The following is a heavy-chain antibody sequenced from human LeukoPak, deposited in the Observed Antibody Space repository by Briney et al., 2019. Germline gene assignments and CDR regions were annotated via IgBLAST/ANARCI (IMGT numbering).Heavy chain of an antibody. CDR3: ARVGYCSSTSCSNWFDP. J-gene: IGHJ5*02. D-gene: IGHD2-2*01. CDR1: GGSISSYY. V-gene: IGHV4-59*01. CDR2: IYYSGST. Sequence: SETLSLTCTASGGSISSYYWSWIRQPPGKGLEWIGYIYYSGSTNYNPSLKSRVTISVDTSKNQFSLKLSSVTAADTAVYYCARVGYCSSTSCSNWFDPWGQGTLVTVSS.